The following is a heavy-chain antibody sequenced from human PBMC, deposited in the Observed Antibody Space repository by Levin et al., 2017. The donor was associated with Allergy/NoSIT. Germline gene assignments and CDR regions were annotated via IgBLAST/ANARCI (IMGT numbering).Heavy chain of an antibody. CDR2: IYYSGSS. Sequence: GSLRLSCTVSGDSISTSNYYWGWIRQPPGKGLEWIGTIYYSGSSYYNPSLKSRVTMSVDTSKNQFSLNLNSVTAADTAIYYCARHARGYCKSSSCHTDYWGQGTLVTVSS. CDR3: ARHARGYCKSSSCHTDY. CDR1: GDSISTSNYY. J-gene: IGHJ4*02. V-gene: IGHV4-39*01. D-gene: IGHD2-2*02.